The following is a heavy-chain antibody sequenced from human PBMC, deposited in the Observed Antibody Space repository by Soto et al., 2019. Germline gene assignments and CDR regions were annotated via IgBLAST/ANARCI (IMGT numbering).Heavy chain of an antibody. CDR1: GGSISSGGYY. Sequence: QVQLQESGPGLVKPSQTLSLTCTVSGGSISSGGYYWSWIRQHPGKGLEWIGYIYYSGSTYYNPSLKSRVTISVDTSKNQFSLRLSSVTAADTAVYYCARDRGGPAAPKPIHSYYYYGMDVWGQGTTVTVSS. V-gene: IGHV4-31*03. CDR3: ARDRGGPAAPKPIHSYYYYGMDV. CDR2: IYYSGST. J-gene: IGHJ6*02. D-gene: IGHD2-2*01.